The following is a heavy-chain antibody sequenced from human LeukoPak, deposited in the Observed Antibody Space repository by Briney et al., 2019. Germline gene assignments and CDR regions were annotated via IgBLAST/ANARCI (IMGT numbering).Heavy chain of an antibody. CDR1: GGSISSGGYS. CDR2: IYHSGST. J-gene: IGHJ6*02. V-gene: IGHV4-30-2*01. CDR3: ARDGGGMDV. D-gene: IGHD3-3*01. Sequence: SETLSLTCAVSGGSISSGGYSWSWIRQPPGKGLEWIGYIYHSGSTYYNPSLKSRVTISPDRSKNQFSLKLTSVTAAGTAVYFCARDGGGMDVWGQGTTVTVSS.